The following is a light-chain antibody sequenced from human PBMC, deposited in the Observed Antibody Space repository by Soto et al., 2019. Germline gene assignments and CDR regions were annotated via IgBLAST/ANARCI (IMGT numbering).Light chain of an antibody. CDR2: GAS. J-gene: IGKJ1*01. Sequence: EMVMTPSPATLSLSPVERATLSCRASQSVSSSYLAWYQQKPGQAPRLLIYGASSRATGIPDRFSGSGSGTDFTLTISRLEPEDFAVYYCQQYGSSPWTFGQGTKVDIK. CDR3: QQYGSSPWT. CDR1: QSVSSSY. V-gene: IGKV3-20*01.